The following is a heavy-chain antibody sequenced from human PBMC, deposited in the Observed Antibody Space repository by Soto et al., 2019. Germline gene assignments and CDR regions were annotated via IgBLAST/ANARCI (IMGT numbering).Heavy chain of an antibody. Sequence: SETLSLTCAVSGGSISSGGYSWSWIRQPPGKGLEWIGYIYHSGSTYYNPSLKSRVTISVDRSKNQFSLKLSSVTAADTAVYYCARVLTGYYFDYWGQGTLVTVS. CDR2: IYHSGST. J-gene: IGHJ4*02. CDR3: ARVLTGYYFDY. CDR1: GGSISSGGYS. D-gene: IGHD2-15*01. V-gene: IGHV4-30-2*01.